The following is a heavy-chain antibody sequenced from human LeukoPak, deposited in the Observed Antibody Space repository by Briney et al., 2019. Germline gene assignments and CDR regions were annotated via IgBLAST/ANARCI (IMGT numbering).Heavy chain of an antibody. D-gene: IGHD3-3*01. CDR2: IYYSGST. CDR1: GGSISSGGSY. J-gene: IGHJ3*02. V-gene: IGHV4-31*03. CDR3: ARGTVDDFWSGYYIDAFDI. Sequence: SQTLSLTCTVSGGSISSGGSYWSWIRQHPGKGLEWIGYIYYSGSTYYNPSLKSRVTISVDTSKNQFSLKLSSVTAADTAVYYCARGTVDDFWSGYYIDAFDIWGQGTMVTVSS.